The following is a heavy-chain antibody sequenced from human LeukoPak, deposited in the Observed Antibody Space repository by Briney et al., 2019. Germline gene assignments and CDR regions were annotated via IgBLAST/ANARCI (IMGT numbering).Heavy chain of an antibody. CDR3: ARDRGFGEPSTFDY. J-gene: IGHJ4*02. CDR1: GGTFSSYA. Sequence: ASVKVSCKASGGTFSSYAISWVRQAPGQGLEWMGWINTNTGNPTYAQGFTGRFVFSLDTSVSTAYLQISSLKAEDTAVYYCARDRGFGEPSTFDYWGQGTLVTVSS. V-gene: IGHV7-4-1*02. CDR2: INTNTGNP. D-gene: IGHD3-10*01.